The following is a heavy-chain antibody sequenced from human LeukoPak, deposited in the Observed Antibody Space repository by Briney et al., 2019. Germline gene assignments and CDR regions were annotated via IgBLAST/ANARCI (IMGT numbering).Heavy chain of an antibody. CDR1: GLTFSSSW. V-gene: IGHV3-7*03. Sequence: GGSLRLSCAVSGLTFSSSWMDWVRQAPGKGLEWAASINPDGNKKYSADSVKGRFTISRDNAKNSLYLQMNSLRAEDTALYYCARDGGGSYHDYWGQGTLVTVSS. CDR3: ARDGGGSYHDY. CDR2: INPDGNKK. D-gene: IGHD1-26*01. J-gene: IGHJ4*02.